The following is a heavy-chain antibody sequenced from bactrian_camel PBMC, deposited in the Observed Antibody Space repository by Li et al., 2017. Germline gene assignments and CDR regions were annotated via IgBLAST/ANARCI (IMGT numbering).Heavy chain of an antibody. CDR1: GSGRSFNC. Sequence: HVQLVESGGGSVQAGGSRRLSCAASGSGRSFNCMGWVRQIIGKEPEIVGAIVITGRHTYYIDAVKGRFTISKDNAENTLYLQMNSLKPEDSAMYYCAADSGSEGWGNLALPALSRGEFGFWGRGTQVTVS. CDR3: AADSGSEGWGNLALPALSRGEFGF. D-gene: IGHD5*01. J-gene: IGHJ6*01. V-gene: IGHV3-3*01. CDR2: IVITGRHT.